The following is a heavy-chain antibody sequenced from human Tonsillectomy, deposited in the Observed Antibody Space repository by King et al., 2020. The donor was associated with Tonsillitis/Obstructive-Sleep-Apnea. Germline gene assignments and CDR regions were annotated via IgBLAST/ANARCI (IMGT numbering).Heavy chain of an antibody. J-gene: IGHJ3*02. CDR1: GFTFSSYA. D-gene: IGHD3-22*01. Sequence: VQLVQSGGGVVQPGRSLRLSCAASGFTFSSYAIHWVRQAPGKGLEWVAVISYVGSNKDYADSVKGRFTVSRDNSKNTLDLQMNSLRAEDTAVYYCAREGIYDSSGYSDAFDMWGQGTMVTVSS. CDR3: AREGIYDSSGYSDAFDM. V-gene: IGHV3-30*04. CDR2: ISYVGSNK.